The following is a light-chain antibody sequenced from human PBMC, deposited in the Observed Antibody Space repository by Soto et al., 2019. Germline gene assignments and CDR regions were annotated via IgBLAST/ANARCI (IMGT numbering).Light chain of an antibody. V-gene: IGKV1-39*01. CDR2: AAS. CDR1: QSISSW. CDR3: QQSYSTLPLT. J-gene: IGKJ4*01. Sequence: DIQMTQSPSTLSASVGGRVTITCRASQSISSWLAWYQQKPGKAPKLLIYAASSLQSGVPSRFSGSGSGTDFTLTISSLQPEDFATYYCQQSYSTLPLTFGGGTKVDIK.